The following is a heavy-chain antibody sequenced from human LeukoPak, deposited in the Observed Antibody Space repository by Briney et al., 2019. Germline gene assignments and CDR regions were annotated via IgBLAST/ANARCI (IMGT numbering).Heavy chain of an antibody. CDR1: GGSISSYY. V-gene: IGHV4-59*01. Sequence: PSETLSLTCTVSGGSISSYYWSWIRQPPGKGLEWIGYIYYSGSTNYSPSLKSRVTISVDTSKNQFSLKLSSVTAADTAVYYCAREGAVTNGPDELDDAFDIWGQGTMVTVSS. CDR2: IYYSGST. J-gene: IGHJ3*02. D-gene: IGHD4-11*01. CDR3: AREGAVTNGPDELDDAFDI.